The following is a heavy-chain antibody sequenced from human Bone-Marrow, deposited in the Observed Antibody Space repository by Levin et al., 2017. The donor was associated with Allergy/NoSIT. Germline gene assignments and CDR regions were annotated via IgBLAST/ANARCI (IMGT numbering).Heavy chain of an antibody. CDR3: ARDDLGYCSSTSCYRAFDY. J-gene: IGHJ4*02. D-gene: IGHD2-2*01. Sequence: LSQTLSLTCAISGDSVSSNSAAWNWIRQSPSRGLEWLGRTYYRSKWYNDYAVSVKSRITINPDTSKNQFSLQLNSVTPEDTAVYYCARDDLGYCSSTSCYRAFDYWGQGTLVTVSS. V-gene: IGHV6-1*01. CDR1: GDSVSSNSAA. CDR2: TYYRSKWYN.